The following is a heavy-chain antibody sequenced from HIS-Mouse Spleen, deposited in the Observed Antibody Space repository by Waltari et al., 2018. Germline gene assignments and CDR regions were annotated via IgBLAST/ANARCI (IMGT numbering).Heavy chain of an antibody. CDR1: GGSISSSSYY. Sequence: QLQLQESGPGLVKPSETLSLTCTVSGGSISSSSYYWGWIRQPPEKGLEWIGRIYYSGRTYYNPSLKSRVTISVDTSKNQFSLKLSSGTAADTAVYYCAREIPYSSSWYDWYFDLWGRGTLVTVSS. D-gene: IGHD6-13*01. CDR2: IYYSGRT. V-gene: IGHV4-39*07. J-gene: IGHJ2*01. CDR3: AREIPYSSSWYDWYFDL.